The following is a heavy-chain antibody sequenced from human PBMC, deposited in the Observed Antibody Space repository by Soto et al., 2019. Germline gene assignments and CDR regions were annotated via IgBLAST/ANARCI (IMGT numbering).Heavy chain of an antibody. Sequence: PGGSLRLSCAASGFTLSDYYMTWIRQAPGKGLEWVSYIGSSSSSYTEYADSVKGRFTISRDNAKNSLYLQMNSLRAEDTAVYYCARTGTTSYEYYYYYYGMDVWGQGTTVTVSS. CDR3: ARTGTTSYEYYYYYYGMDV. CDR1: GFTLSDYY. D-gene: IGHD1-1*01. J-gene: IGHJ6*02. CDR2: IGSSSSSYT. V-gene: IGHV3-11*06.